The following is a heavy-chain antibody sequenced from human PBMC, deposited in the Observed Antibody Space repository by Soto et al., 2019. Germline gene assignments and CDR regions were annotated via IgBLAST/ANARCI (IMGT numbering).Heavy chain of an antibody. CDR2: INPSGGST. CDR1: GYTFTSYY. D-gene: IGHD3-22*01. V-gene: IGHV1-46*01. Sequence: GASLKVSCKASGYTFTSYYMHWVRQAPGQGLEWMGIINPSGGSTSYAQKFQGRVTMTRDTSTSTVYMELSSLRSEDTAVYYCARDRAYYYDSSGGDAFDIWGQGTMVTVSS. CDR3: ARDRAYYYDSSGGDAFDI. J-gene: IGHJ3*02.